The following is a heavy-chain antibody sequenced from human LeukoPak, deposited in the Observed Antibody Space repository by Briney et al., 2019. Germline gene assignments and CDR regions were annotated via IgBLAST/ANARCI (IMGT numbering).Heavy chain of an antibody. Sequence: PGGSLRLSCAAYGFTFSSYAMHWVRQAPGKGLEYVSAISSNGGSTYYANSVKGRFTISRDNSKNTLCLQMNSLRAEDTAVYYCAKDRGITIFGVTPKPPDFDYWGQGTLVTVSS. CDR2: ISSNGGST. J-gene: IGHJ4*02. V-gene: IGHV3-64*01. CDR1: GFTFSSYA. D-gene: IGHD3-3*01. CDR3: AKDRGITIFGVTPKPPDFDY.